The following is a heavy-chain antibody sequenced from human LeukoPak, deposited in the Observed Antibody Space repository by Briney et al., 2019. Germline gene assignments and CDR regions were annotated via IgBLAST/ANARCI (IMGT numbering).Heavy chain of an antibody. D-gene: IGHD2-8*01. CDR3: ARGWSADY. CDR1: GFTFSSYS. J-gene: IGHJ4*02. CDR2: ISSSSSTI. Sequence: GGSLTLSCAASGFTFSSYSMNWVRQAPGKGLEWVSYISSSSSTIYYADFLKGRFTISRDNAENSLYLQMNSLRAEDTAVYYCARGWSADYWGQGTLVTVSS. V-gene: IGHV3-48*01.